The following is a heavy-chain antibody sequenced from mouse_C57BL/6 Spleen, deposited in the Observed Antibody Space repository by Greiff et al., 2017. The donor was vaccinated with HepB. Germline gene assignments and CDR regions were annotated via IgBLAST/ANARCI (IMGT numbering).Heavy chain of an antibody. CDR3: ARSDYSNLYAMDY. V-gene: IGHV1-80*01. D-gene: IGHD2-5*01. CDR2: IYPGDGVT. Sequence: VQLQQSGAELVKPGASVKISCKASGYAFSSYWMNWVKQRPGKGLEWIGQIYPGDGVTNYNGKFKGKATLTADKSSSTAYMQLSSLTSEDSAVYFCARSDYSNLYAMDYWGQGTSVTVSS. J-gene: IGHJ4*01. CDR1: GYAFSSYW.